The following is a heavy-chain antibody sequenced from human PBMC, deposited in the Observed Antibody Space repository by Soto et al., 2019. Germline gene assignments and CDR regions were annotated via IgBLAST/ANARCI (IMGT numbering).Heavy chain of an antibody. CDR2: IYYSGST. CDR3: ARSRALVYYGLDV. CDR1: GGSISSSSYY. J-gene: IGHJ6*02. Sequence: SETLSLTCTVSGGSISSSSYYWGWIRQPPGKGLEWIGSIYYSGSTYYNPSLKSRVTISVDTSKNQFSLKLSSVTAADTAVYYCARSRALVYYGLDVWGQGTTVTVSS. V-gene: IGHV4-39*01.